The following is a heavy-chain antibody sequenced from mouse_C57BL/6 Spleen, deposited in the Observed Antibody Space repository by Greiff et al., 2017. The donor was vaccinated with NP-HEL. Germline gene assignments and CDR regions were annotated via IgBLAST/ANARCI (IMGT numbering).Heavy chain of an antibody. CDR2: IDPSDSET. J-gene: IGHJ4*01. Sequence: QVQLQQPGAELVRPGSSVKLSCKASGYTFTSYWMHWVKQRPIQGLEWIGNIDPSDSETYYNQKFKDKATLTVDKSSSKAYMQLSSLTSEDSAVYYCARKNYYAMGDWGQGTSATVSS. CDR1: GYTFTSYW. V-gene: IGHV1-52*01. CDR3: ARKNYYAMGD.